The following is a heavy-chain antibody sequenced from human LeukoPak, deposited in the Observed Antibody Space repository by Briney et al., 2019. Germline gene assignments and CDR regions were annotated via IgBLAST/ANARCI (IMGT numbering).Heavy chain of an antibody. J-gene: IGHJ4*02. CDR1: GFTFSSYW. Sequence: PGGSLRHSCAASGFTFSSYWMYWVRHGPGKGLVWVSRINSDGSSTTYADSVKGRFTISRDNAKNTLYLQMNSLRAEDTAVYYCARAGIAAAHFDYWGQGTLVNASS. V-gene: IGHV3-74*03. CDR3: ARAGIAAAHFDY. D-gene: IGHD6-13*01. CDR2: INSDGSST.